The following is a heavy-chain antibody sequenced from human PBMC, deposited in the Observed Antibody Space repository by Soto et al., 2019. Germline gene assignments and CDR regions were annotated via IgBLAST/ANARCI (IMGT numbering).Heavy chain of an antibody. CDR3: ARVSGYCTTKTCYVVGFDL. CDR2: ISTDGRSP. Sequence: QVQLVQSGAEVTKPGASVTISCKASGYNFTTYYFHWVRQAPGHGLELMGIISTDGRSPIYAQNFPDRLSMNTDTSTSSVYMQWSSLRTKDTGVYFCARVSGYCTTKTCYVVGFDLWGQGTLVTVSS. J-gene: IGHJ5*02. CDR1: GYNFTTYY. D-gene: IGHD3-22*01. V-gene: IGHV1-46*01.